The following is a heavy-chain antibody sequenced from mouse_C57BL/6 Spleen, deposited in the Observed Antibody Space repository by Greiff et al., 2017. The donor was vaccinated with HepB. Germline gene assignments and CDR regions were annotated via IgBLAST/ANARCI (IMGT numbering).Heavy chain of an antibody. J-gene: IGHJ2*01. D-gene: IGHD2-4*01. CDR3: ARDQNEYDGFDY. V-gene: IGHV5-4*01. Sequence: EVKLVESGGGLVKPGGSLKLSCAASGFTFSSYAMSWVRQTPEKRLEWVATISDGGSYTYYPDNVKGRFTISRDNAKNNLYLQMSHLKSEDTAMYYCARDQNEYDGFDYWGQGTTLTVSS. CDR2: ISDGGSYT. CDR1: GFTFSSYA.